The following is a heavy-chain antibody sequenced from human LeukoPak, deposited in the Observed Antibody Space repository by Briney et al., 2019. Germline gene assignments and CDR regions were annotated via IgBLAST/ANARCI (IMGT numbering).Heavy chain of an antibody. J-gene: IGHJ4*02. CDR1: GGSISSYY. V-gene: IGHV4-4*07. D-gene: IGHD3-22*01. CDR2: IYTSGST. Sequence: PSETLSLTCTVSGGSISSYYWSWIRQPAGKGLEWIGRIYTSGSTNYNPSLKSRVTMSVDTSKNQFSLKLSSVTAADTAVYYCARERLNYYDSSGLFDYWGQGTLVTVSS. CDR3: ARERLNYYDSSGLFDY.